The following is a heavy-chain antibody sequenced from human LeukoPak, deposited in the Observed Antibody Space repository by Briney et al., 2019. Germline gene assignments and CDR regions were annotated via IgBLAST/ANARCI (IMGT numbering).Heavy chain of an antibody. J-gene: IGHJ4*02. CDR3: ARGGSGSYSFDY. CDR1: GFTFDDYA. CDR2: ISWNSGSI. Sequence: GGSLRLSCAASGFTFDDYAMHWVWQAPGKGLEWVSGISWNSGSIGYADSVKGRFTISRDNAKNSLYLQMNSLRAEDTALYYCARGGSGSYSFDYWGQGTLVTVSS. D-gene: IGHD3-10*01. V-gene: IGHV3-9*01.